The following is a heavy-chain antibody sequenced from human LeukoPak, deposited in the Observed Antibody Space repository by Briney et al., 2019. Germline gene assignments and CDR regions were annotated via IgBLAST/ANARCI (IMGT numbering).Heavy chain of an antibody. J-gene: IGHJ6*03. CDR1: GGSISSYY. CDR3: ARVLRKGPYGDGGYFYYYMDV. CDR2: IYTSGST. D-gene: IGHD4-17*01. Sequence: SETLSLTCTVSGGSISSYYWSWIRQPAGKGLEWIGRIYTSGSTNYNPSLKSRVTMSVDTSKNQFSLQLNSVTPEDTAVYYCARVLRKGPYGDGGYFYYYMDVWGKGTTVTVSS. V-gene: IGHV4-4*07.